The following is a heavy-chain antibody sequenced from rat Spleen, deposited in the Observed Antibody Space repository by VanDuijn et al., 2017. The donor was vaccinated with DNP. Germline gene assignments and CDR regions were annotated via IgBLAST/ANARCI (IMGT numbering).Heavy chain of an antibody. CDR2: ISYDGSST. CDR3: ARHMSTAYAMDA. V-gene: IGHV5-7*01. Sequence: EVQLVESGGGLVQPGRSLKLSCAASGFTFSDYAMVWVRQAPKKGLEWVATISYDGSSTYYRDSVKGRFTVSRDNAKSSLYLQMDSLRSEDTATYYFARHMSTAYAMDAWGQGTSVTVSS. D-gene: IGHD1-6*01. CDR1: GFTFSDYA. J-gene: IGHJ4*01.